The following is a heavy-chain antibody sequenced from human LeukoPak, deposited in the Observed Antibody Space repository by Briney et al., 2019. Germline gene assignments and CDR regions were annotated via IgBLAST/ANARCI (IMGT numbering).Heavy chain of an antibody. CDR3: ARRKYQLPVTYYYGMDV. CDR1: GLTFSSYA. CDR2: ISETGGST. J-gene: IGHJ6*02. V-gene: IGHV3-23*01. Sequence: QPGGSLRLSCAASGLTFSSYAMTWVRQAPGKGLEWVSSISETGGSTYYADSVKGRLTISRDNSKNTLYLQMNSLRAEDTAVYYCARRKYQLPVTYYYGMDVWGQGTTVTVSS. D-gene: IGHD2-2*01.